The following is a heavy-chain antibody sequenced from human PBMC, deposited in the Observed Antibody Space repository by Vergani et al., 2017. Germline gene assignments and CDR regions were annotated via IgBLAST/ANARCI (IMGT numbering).Heavy chain of an antibody. CDR2: IGGSGGST. CDR1: GFTFNHYA. Sequence: EVQLLESGGDLVQPGGSLRLSCAASGFTFNHYAMNWVRQAPGKGLEWVSGIGGSGGSTYHAGSVKGRFTISRDSSKNTLYLQMNSLSAGDTAVYYCAKANPRNSGYDYLYYYHGMDVWCQGTTVTVSS. V-gene: IGHV3-23*01. D-gene: IGHD5-12*01. CDR3: AKANPRNSGYDYLYYYHGMDV. J-gene: IGHJ6*02.